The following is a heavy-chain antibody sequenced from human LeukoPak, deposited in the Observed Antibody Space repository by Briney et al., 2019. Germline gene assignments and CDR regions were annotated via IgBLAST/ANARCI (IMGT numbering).Heavy chain of an antibody. D-gene: IGHD1-26*01. CDR1: GYTLTELS. J-gene: IGHJ4*02. V-gene: IGHV1-24*01. Sequence: ASVKVSCKVSGYTLTELSMHWVRQAPGKGLEWMGGFDPEDGETIYAQKFQGRVTMTEDTSTDTAYMELSSLRSEDTAVYYCATVKRAREDSGSFRFDYWGQGTLVTVSS. CDR2: FDPEDGET. CDR3: ATVKRAREDSGSFRFDY.